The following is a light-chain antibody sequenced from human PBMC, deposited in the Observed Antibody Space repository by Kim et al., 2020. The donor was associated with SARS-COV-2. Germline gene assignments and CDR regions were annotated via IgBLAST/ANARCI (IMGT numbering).Light chain of an antibody. CDR2: KVA. Sequence: PVSISCMSGQSLVYSDGNVYLNWCDQGTGQSPRRLIYKVANRDSSVRSSFSSSAASTYFTQQSRGVEAEDGGDYYCIEGTNWPLTFGPGTKVDIK. J-gene: IGKJ3*01. V-gene: IGKV2-30*01. CDR1: QSLVYSDGNVY. CDR3: IEGTNWPLT.